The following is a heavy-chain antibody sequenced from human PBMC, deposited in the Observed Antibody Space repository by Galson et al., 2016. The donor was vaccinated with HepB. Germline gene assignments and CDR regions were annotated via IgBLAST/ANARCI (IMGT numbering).Heavy chain of an antibody. CDR1: GGSISGSSYY. D-gene: IGHD1-1*01. V-gene: IGHV4-39*01. CDR2: IYYAGRT. CDR3: ARRGTGKNWFDP. J-gene: IGHJ5*02. Sequence: SETLSLTCTVSGGSISGSSYYWGWVRQPPGKGLECIGIIYYAGRTYYNPSLKSRVTISVDTPKNQFSLNLNSVTVADTAVYYRARRGTGKNWFDPWGQGTLVTVSS.